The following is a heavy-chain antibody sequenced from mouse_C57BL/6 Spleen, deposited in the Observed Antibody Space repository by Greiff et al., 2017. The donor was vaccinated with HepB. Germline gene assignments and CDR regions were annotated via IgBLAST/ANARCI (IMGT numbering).Heavy chain of an antibody. V-gene: IGHV3-6*01. D-gene: IGHD2-2*01. Sequence: VQLQQSGPGLVKPSQSLSLTCSVTGYSITSGYYWNWIRQFPGNKLEWMGYISYDGSNNYNPSLKNRISITRDTSKNQFFLKLNSVTTEDTATYYCARDFGYDKVGYWGQGTTLTVSS. J-gene: IGHJ2*01. CDR2: ISYDGSN. CDR1: GYSITSGYY. CDR3: ARDFGYDKVGY.